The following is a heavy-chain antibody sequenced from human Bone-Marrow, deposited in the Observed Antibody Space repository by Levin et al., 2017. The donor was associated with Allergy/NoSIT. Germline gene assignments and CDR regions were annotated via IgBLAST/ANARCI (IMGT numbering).Heavy chain of an antibody. D-gene: IGHD7-27*01. CDR3: ARDLTVSFDY. CDR1: GFTFSSYG. V-gene: IGHV3-33*01. Sequence: GESLKISCAASGFTFSSYGMHWVRQAPGKGLEWVAVIWYDGSNKYYADSVKGRFTISRDNSKNTLYLQMNSLRAEDTAVYYCARDLTVSFDYWGQGTLVTVSS. J-gene: IGHJ4*02. CDR2: IWYDGSNK.